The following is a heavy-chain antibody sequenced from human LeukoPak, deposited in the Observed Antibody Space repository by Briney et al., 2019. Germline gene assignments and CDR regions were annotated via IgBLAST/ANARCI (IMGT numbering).Heavy chain of an antibody. CDR1: GFTFSNYW. CDR2: INSDGSST. D-gene: IGHD6-19*01. J-gene: IGHJ6*03. V-gene: IGHV3-74*01. Sequence: GGSLRLSCAASGFTFSNYWMHRLRQAPGKGLVWLSRINSDGSSTRYADSVKGRFTISTDNAKNTLDLQMNSLRAEDTAVYYCARDATPPDNIAVAGTNYYYYYYMDVWGKGTTVTVSS. CDR3: ARDATPPDNIAVAGTNYYYYYYMDV.